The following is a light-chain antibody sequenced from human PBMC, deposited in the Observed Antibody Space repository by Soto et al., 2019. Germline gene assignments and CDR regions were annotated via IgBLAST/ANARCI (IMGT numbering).Light chain of an antibody. V-gene: IGLV2-23*02. CDR2: EVS. Sequence: QSDLTQPASVSGSPGQSITISCTGTSSDVGSYNLVSWYQQHPGKAPKLMIYEVSKRPSGVSNRFSGSKSGNTASLTISGLQAEDEADYYCCSYAGSSTFHVVFGGGTKLTVL. CDR1: SSDVGSYNL. CDR3: CSYAGSSTFHVV. J-gene: IGLJ2*01.